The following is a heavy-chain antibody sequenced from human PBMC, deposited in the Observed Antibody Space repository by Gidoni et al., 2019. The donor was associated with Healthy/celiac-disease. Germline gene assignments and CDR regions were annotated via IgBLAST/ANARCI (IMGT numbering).Heavy chain of an antibody. Sequence: EVQLVESGGGLVQPGGSLRLSCSASGFTFSSYDMHWVRQAPGKGLEYVSAISSNGGSTYYADSVKGRFTISRDNSKNTLYLQMSSLRAEDTAVYYCVKDQEGETYYYDSSGLTFDYWGQGTLVTVSS. V-gene: IGHV3-64D*08. CDR1: GFTFSSYD. D-gene: IGHD3-22*01. J-gene: IGHJ4*02. CDR3: VKDQEGETYYYDSSGLTFDY. CDR2: ISSNGGST.